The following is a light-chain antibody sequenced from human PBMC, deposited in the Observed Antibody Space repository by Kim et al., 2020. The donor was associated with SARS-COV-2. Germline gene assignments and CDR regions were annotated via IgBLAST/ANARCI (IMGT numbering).Light chain of an antibody. CDR1: QSVSNW. V-gene: IGKV1-5*01. J-gene: IGKJ1*01. Sequence: DIQMTQSPSTLSASVGDRVIITCRASQSVSNWLAWYQQKPGKGPKLLIYDVSNLESGVPSRFSGSGSGTEFTLTITSLQPDDFATYYCQHSDGYSGTFGQGTKVDIK. CDR2: DVS. CDR3: QHSDGYSGT.